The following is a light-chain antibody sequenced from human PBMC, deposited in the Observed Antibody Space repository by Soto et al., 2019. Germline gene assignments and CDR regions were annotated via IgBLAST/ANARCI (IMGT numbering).Light chain of an antibody. CDR1: SSDFGDYNY. J-gene: IGLJ2*01. V-gene: IGLV2-14*01. CDR2: GVT. CDR3: SSYTISPSV. Sequence: QPVLTQPASVSGSPGQSITISCTGTSSDFGDYNYVSWYQRDPGKAPKLMIYGVTNRPSGLSSCFSGSKSGYTASLTISGLQAEDEADSYCSSYTISPSVFGGGTKLTVL.